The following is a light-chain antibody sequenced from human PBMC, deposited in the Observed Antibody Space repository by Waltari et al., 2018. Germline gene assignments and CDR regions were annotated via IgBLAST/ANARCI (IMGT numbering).Light chain of an antibody. CDR1: SLKNYF. Sequence: SSEPTQDPAVSVALGQTVRITCQGDSLKNYFVSWYQKKPGQAPVVVINEKNNRPSWMPDRFSASSSGNKASLTITGAQAEDEGDYYCNSRDSSGDLMVFGGGTKLTVL. CDR2: EKN. V-gene: IGLV3-19*01. J-gene: IGLJ2*01. CDR3: NSRDSSGDLMV.